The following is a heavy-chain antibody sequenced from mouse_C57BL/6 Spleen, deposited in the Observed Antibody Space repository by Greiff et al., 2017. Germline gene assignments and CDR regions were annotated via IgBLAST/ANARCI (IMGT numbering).Heavy chain of an antibody. D-gene: IGHD2-3*01. CDR2: INPNNGGT. J-gene: IGHJ1*03. CDR3: ERPIYDGSFYWYFDV. CDR1: GYTFTDYY. Sequence: EVQLQQSGPELVKPGASVKISCKASGYTFTDYYMNWVKQSHGKSLEWIGDINPNNGGTSYNQKFKGKATLTVDKSSSTAYMELRSLTSEDSAVYYCERPIYDGSFYWYFDVWGTGTTVTVSS. V-gene: IGHV1-26*01.